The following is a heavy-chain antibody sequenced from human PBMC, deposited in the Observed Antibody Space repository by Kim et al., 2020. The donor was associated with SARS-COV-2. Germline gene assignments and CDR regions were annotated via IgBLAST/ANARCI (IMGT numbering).Heavy chain of an antibody. CDR2: INPSGGST. J-gene: IGHJ6*02. Sequence: ASVKVSCKASGYTFTSYYMHWVRQAPGQGLEWMGIINPSGGSTSYAQKFQGRVTMTRDTSTSTVYMELSSLRSEDTAVYYCAREEYDSSGYYTLYYYYGMDVWGQGTTVTVSS. CDR1: GYTFTSYY. V-gene: IGHV1-46*01. CDR3: AREEYDSSGYYTLYYYYGMDV. D-gene: IGHD3-22*01.